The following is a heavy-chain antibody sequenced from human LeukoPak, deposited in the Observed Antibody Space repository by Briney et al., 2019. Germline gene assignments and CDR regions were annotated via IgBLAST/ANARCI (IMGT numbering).Heavy chain of an antibody. Sequence: GGSLRLSCAASGFTFSSYAMHWVRQAPGKGLEWVAVIPSDGRDKKFADSAKGRFTISRDNSNNTLYPQMNSLRVEDTAVYYCAKDSSFENWGQGTLVTVSS. V-gene: IGHV3-30*04. CDR3: AKDSSFEN. J-gene: IGHJ4*02. D-gene: IGHD2/OR15-2a*01. CDR2: IPSDGRDK. CDR1: GFTFSSYA.